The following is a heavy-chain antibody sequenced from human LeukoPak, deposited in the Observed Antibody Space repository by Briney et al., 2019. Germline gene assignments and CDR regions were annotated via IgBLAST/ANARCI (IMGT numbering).Heavy chain of an antibody. D-gene: IGHD3-9*01. CDR2: INHSGST. CDR1: GGSFSGYY. J-gene: IGHJ3*02. CDR3: ARVQGYYDILTGYYVGAFDI. V-gene: IGHV4-34*01. Sequence: SETLSLTCAVYGGSFSGYYWSWIRQPPGKGLEWIGEINHSGSTNYNPSLKSRVTISVDTSKNQFSLKLSSVTAADTAVYYCARVQGYYDILTGYYVGAFDIWGQGTMVTVSS.